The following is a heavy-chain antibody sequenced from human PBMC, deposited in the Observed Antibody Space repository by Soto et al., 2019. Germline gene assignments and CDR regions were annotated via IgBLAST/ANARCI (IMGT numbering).Heavy chain of an antibody. D-gene: IGHD3-16*02. CDR1: GYTFTSYG. J-gene: IGHJ6*02. CDR2: ISAYNGNT. CDR3: ARFMITFGGVIVNYGMDV. V-gene: IGHV1-18*01. Sequence: ASVKVSCKASGYTFTSYGISWVRQAPGQGLEWMGWISAYNGNTNYAQKLQGRVTMTTDTSTSTAYMELRSLRSDDTAVYYCARFMITFGGVIVNYGMDVWGQGTTVTVSS.